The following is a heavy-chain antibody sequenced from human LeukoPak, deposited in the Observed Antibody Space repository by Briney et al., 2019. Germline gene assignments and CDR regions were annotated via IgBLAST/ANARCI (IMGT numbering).Heavy chain of an antibody. CDR2: IKQDGSET. CDR1: GFTSSTYW. V-gene: IGHV3-7*01. CDR3: ARDRDSRWDFDL. D-gene: IGHD3-22*01. Sequence: GGSLRLSCAASGFTSSTYWMSWVRQAPGKGLEWVASIKQDGSETYNVDSVKGRFTLSRDNAKNSLYLQMNSLRADDTAVYYCARDRDSRWDFDLWGRGTLVTVSS. J-gene: IGHJ2*01.